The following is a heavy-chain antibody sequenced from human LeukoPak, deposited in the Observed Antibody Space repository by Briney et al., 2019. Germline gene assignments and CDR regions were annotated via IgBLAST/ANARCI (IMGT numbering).Heavy chain of an antibody. CDR1: GGSFSGYY. CDR2: INHSGST. Sequence: PSETLSLTCAVYGGSFSGYYWSWIRQPPGKGLEWIGEINHSGSTNYNPSLKSRVTISVDTSKNQFSLKLSSVTAADTAVYYCARGARQVVVVPAAPLVRYYYMDVWGKGTRSPSP. D-gene: IGHD2-2*01. J-gene: IGHJ6*03. CDR3: ARGARQVVVVPAAPLVRYYYMDV. V-gene: IGHV4-34*01.